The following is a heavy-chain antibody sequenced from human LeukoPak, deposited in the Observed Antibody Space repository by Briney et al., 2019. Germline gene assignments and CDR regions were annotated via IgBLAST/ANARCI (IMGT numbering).Heavy chain of an antibody. D-gene: IGHD2-15*01. V-gene: IGHV3-21*01. CDR1: GLNFSNYS. Sequence: GGSLRLSWAASGLNFSNYSINLVRQAPGKRPELVSCVSSTSSFIYYADSVKGRFTISRDNAKNSLYLQMNSLRAEDTAVYYCARDYFSRAALLGYFDLWGRGTLVTVSS. CDR3: ARDYFSRAALLGYFDL. J-gene: IGHJ2*01. CDR2: VSSTSSFI.